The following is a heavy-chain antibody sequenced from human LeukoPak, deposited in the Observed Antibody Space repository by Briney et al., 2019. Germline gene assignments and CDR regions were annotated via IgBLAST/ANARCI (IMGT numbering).Heavy chain of an antibody. CDR2: IYPGDSDT. Sequence: GESLKISCKGSGYSFTSYWIGWVRQMPGKGLEWMGIIYPGDSDTRYSPSFQGQVTISADKSISTAYLQWSSLKASDTAMYYCARHYTTTGWYYYYMDVWGKGTTVTVSS. CDR3: ARHYTTTGWYYYYMDV. J-gene: IGHJ6*03. V-gene: IGHV5-51*01. CDR1: GYSFTSYW. D-gene: IGHD6-19*01.